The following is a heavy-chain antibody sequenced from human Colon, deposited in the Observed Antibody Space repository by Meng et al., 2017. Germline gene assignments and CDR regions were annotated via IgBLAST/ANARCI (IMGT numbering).Heavy chain of an antibody. V-gene: IGHV6-1*01. Sequence: SQTLSLTCAISGDSVSNNTGAWNWIRQSPSTGLEWLARTYYRSKWYNDYAPFVKSRIIVTPDTSRNQLSLHLNSVSPEDTAVYYCARGAAVKTSYAFDVWGQGTVVTVSS. CDR1: GDSVSNNTGA. D-gene: IGHD6-13*01. J-gene: IGHJ3*01. CDR2: TYYRSKWYN. CDR3: ARGAAVKTSYAFDV.